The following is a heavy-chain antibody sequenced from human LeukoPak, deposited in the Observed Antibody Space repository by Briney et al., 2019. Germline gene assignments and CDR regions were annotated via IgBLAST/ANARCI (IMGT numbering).Heavy chain of an antibody. CDR2: ITGSGGST. CDR3: AKGTRQQLVPYYFDY. D-gene: IGHD6-13*01. Sequence: TGGSLRLSCAASGLTLSKYVMSWVRQAPGKGLQWVSAITGSGGSTYYADSVKGRFTISRDNSKNTLYLQMNSLRAEDTAVYYCAKGTRQQLVPYYFDYWGQGTLVTVSS. V-gene: IGHV3-23*01. CDR1: GLTLSKYV. J-gene: IGHJ4*02.